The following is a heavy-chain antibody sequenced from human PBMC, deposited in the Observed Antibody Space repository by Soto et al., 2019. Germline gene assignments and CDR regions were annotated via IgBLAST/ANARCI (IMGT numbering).Heavy chain of an antibody. CDR2: TYYRSKWYY. CDR3: ARDRPYDYVRSGYPKPFDP. Sequence: SQTLSLTCAISGDSVSSNNAAWNWIRQSPSRGLEWLGRTYYRSKWYYNYALSVKSRITINPDTSRNQFSLQLDSVTSEDTAVYYCARDRPYDYVRSGYPKPFDPWGEGNLVTVSS. D-gene: IGHD3-22*01. J-gene: IGHJ5*02. CDR1: GDSVSSNNAA. V-gene: IGHV6-1*01.